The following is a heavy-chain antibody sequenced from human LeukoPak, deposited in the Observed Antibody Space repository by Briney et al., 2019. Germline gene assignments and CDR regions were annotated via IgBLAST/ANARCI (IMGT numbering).Heavy chain of an antibody. CDR1: GFGFSSYG. V-gene: IGHV3-30*18. CDR2: ISYDGSKI. D-gene: IGHD3-9*01. CDR3: AKDNFVRDIYRFFDWSFDG. J-gene: IGHJ4*02. Sequence: GSTLRLSCAASGFGFSSYGMHWVRQAPGKGLEWVAVISYDGSKIYYSDSVKGRFTISRDNSRNTVHMQMNSLRAEDTAVYYCAKDNFVRDIYRFFDWSFDGWGQGTLVTVSS.